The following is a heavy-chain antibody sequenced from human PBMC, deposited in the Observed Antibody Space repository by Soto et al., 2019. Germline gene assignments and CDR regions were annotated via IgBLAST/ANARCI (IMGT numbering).Heavy chain of an antibody. CDR2: IYHSGST. Sequence: TSETLSLTCAVSGGSLSSSNWWSWVRQPPGKGLEWIGEIYHSGSTNYNPSLKSRVTISVDKSKNQFSLKLNSLTAADTAVYYCARCIAAAGPIDYWGQGTLVPVSS. J-gene: IGHJ4*02. CDR1: GGSLSSSNW. CDR3: ARCIAAAGPIDY. D-gene: IGHD6-13*01. V-gene: IGHV4-4*02.